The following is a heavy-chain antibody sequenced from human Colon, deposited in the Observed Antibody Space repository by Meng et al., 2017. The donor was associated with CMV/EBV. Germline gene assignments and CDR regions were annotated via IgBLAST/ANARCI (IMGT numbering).Heavy chain of an antibody. CDR1: DRVSSNTAA. CDR3: ARDPVGPTTLYDY. V-gene: IGHV6-1*01. D-gene: IGHD1-26*01. CDR2: TYYRSKWYF. Sequence: DRVSSNTAAWNWIRQSPSRGLEWLGRTYYRSKWYFDYAVSVRSRITINPDTSKNQFSLQLNSVTPDDTAVYYCARDPVGPTTLYDYWGQGSLVTVSS. J-gene: IGHJ4*02.